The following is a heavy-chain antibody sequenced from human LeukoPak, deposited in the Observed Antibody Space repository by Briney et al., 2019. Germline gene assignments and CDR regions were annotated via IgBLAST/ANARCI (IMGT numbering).Heavy chain of an antibody. Sequence: PSETLSLTCTVSGGSISSGDYYWSWIRQPPGKGLEWIGYIYYSGSTYYNPSLKSRATISVDTSKNQFSLKLSSVTAADTAVYYCARGHYYDSSGSQFDYWGQGTLVTVSS. D-gene: IGHD3-22*01. CDR2: IYYSGST. CDR1: GGSISSGDYY. CDR3: ARGHYYDSSGSQFDY. J-gene: IGHJ4*02. V-gene: IGHV4-30-4*01.